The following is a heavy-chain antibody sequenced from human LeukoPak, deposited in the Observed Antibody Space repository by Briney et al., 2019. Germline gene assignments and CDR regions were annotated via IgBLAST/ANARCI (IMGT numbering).Heavy chain of an antibody. CDR1: GGSITSYY. V-gene: IGHV4-59*08. CDR3: ARHSIASDGARLFDY. Sequence: SETLSLTCTVSGGSITSYYWAWLRQPPEKGLEWIGYVYYSGYSNYNPSLKSRVSMSVDTSMNQFSLKLASVTAADTAVYYCARHSIASDGARLFDYWGRGTLVTVSS. D-gene: IGHD2-21*01. CDR2: VYYSGYS. J-gene: IGHJ4*02.